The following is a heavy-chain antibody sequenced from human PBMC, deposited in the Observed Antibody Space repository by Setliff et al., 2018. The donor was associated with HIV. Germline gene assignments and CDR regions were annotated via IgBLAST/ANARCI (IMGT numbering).Heavy chain of an antibody. CDR3: ARGRTYDSSGYIGNWFDP. J-gene: IGHJ5*02. CDR1: GYTFTGYY. V-gene: IGHV1-2*02. Sequence: ASVKVSCKAPGYTFTGYYMHWVRQAPGQGLEWMGCINLNTGNTNYAQKFQGRVIVTRDTSINTAYVELRSLRLDDTAVYFSARGRTYDSSGYIGNWFDPWGQGTLVTSPQ. CDR2: INLNTGNT. D-gene: IGHD3-22*01.